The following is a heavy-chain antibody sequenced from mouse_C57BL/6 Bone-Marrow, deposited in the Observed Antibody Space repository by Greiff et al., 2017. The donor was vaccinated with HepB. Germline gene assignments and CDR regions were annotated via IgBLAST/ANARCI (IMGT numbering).Heavy chain of an antibody. V-gene: IGHV1-64*01. CDR1: GYTFTSYW. CDR3: ARSDYYGSKGYFDY. Sequence: QVQLQQSGAELVKPGASVKLSCKASGYTFTSYWMHWVKQRPGQGLEWIGMIHPNSGSTNYNEKFKSKATLTVDKSSSTAYMQLSSLTSEDSAVYYCARSDYYGSKGYFDYWGQGTTLTVSS. CDR2: IHPNSGST. J-gene: IGHJ2*01. D-gene: IGHD1-1*01.